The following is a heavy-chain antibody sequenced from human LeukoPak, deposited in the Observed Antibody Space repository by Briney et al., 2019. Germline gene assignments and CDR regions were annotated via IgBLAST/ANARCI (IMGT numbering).Heavy chain of an antibody. CDR1: GYSFTSYW. CDR3: ARGARSYYYYYMDV. CDR2: IYPGDSDT. V-gene: IGHV5-51*01. J-gene: IGHJ6*03. Sequence: GESLQISCKGSGYSFTSYWIGWVRPMPGKGLEWMGIIYPGDSDTRYSPSFQGQVTISADKSISTAYLQWSSLRSEDTAVYYCARGARSYYYYYMDVWGKGTTVAVSS.